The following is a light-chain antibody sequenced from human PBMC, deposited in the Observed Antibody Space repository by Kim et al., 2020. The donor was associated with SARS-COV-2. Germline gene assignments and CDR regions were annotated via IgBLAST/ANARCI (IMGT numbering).Light chain of an antibody. V-gene: IGLV2-23*02. CDR1: STNIGSYNL. CDR3: CSYAGDRTLI. Sequence: GQSITISCTGASTNIGSYNLVSWYQQHPGKAPKLIIFEVTKRPSGVSTRFSGFKSANAASLTISGLQAEDEANYYCCSYAGDRTLIFGGGTQLTVL. J-gene: IGLJ2*01. CDR2: EVT.